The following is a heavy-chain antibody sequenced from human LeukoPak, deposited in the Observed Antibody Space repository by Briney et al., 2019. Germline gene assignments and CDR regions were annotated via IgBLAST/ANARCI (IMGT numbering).Heavy chain of an antibody. Sequence: SVKVSCKASGGTFSSYAISWVRQAPGQGLEWMGGIIPIFGTANYAQKFQGRVTITADKSTSTAYMGLSSLRSEDTAVYYCARGPYYYGSGRSYWYFDLWGRGTLVTVSS. CDR2: IIPIFGTA. V-gene: IGHV1-69*06. CDR3: ARGPYYYGSGRSYWYFDL. D-gene: IGHD3-10*01. J-gene: IGHJ2*01. CDR1: GGTFSSYA.